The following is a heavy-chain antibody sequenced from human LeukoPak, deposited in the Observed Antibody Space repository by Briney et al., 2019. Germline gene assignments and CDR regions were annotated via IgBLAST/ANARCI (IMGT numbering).Heavy chain of an antibody. J-gene: IGHJ6*02. CDR3: ARHSATTVTTPFGYYYYGTDV. Sequence: SETLSLTCTVSGGSISSYYWSWIRQPPGKGLEWIGYIYYSGSTNYDPSLKSRVTISVDTSKNQFSLKLSSVTAADTAAYYCARHSATTVTTPFGYYYYGTDVWGQGTTVTVSS. D-gene: IGHD4-11*01. V-gene: IGHV4-59*08. CDR2: IYYSGST. CDR1: GGSISSYY.